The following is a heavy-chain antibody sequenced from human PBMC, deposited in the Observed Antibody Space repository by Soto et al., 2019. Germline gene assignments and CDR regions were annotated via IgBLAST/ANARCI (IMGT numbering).Heavy chain of an antibody. V-gene: IGHV4-59*01. Sequence: SETLSVTCTVSCGSISSDYWSWIRQPPGKGLEWIGYIYYSGSTNYNPSLKSRVTISVDTSKNQFSLKLSSVTAADTAVYYCARARQYYDCELDPWGQGTLVTVSS. CDR1: CGSISSDY. D-gene: IGHD3-22*01. CDR3: ARARQYYDCELDP. CDR2: IYYSGST. J-gene: IGHJ5*02.